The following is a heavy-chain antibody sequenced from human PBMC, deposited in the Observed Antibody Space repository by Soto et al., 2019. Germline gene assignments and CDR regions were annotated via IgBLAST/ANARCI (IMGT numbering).Heavy chain of an antibody. V-gene: IGHV4-30-4*01. J-gene: IGHJ5*02. D-gene: IGHD2-21*02. CDR3: ARAMVVTQNWFDP. CDR1: GGSISTSAW. Sequence: QVQLQESGPGLVRPSETLSLTCAVSGGSISTSAWWTWVRQPPGKGLEWIGYIYYSGSTYYNPSLKSRVTISVDTSKNQFSLKLSSVTAADTAVYYCARAMVVTQNWFDPWGQGTLVTVSS. CDR2: IYYSGST.